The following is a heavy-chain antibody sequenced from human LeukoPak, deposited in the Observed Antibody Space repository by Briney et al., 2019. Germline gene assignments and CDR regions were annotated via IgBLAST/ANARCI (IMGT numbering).Heavy chain of an antibody. CDR1: GYTFTDSY. D-gene: IGHD3-10*01. Sequence: ASVTVSFKASGYTFTDSYMHWVRQAPGQGLEWMGWINPKTGGTNYAQRFQGRVTMTRDTSIRTAYMELNSLRSDDTAVYYCARDGRLTIFVRGIITEGSPPKNWGQGTLVTVSS. J-gene: IGHJ4*02. V-gene: IGHV1-2*02. CDR2: INPKTGGT. CDR3: ARDGRLTIFVRGIITEGSPPKN.